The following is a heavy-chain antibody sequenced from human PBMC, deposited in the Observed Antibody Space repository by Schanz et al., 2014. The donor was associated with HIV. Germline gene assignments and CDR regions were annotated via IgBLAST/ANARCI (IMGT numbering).Heavy chain of an antibody. CDR3: EKDLLSRYCSGGSCYSSY. V-gene: IGHV3-23*04. CDR1: GFSFSSYV. D-gene: IGHD2-15*01. CDR2: ISGSGDIT. J-gene: IGHJ4*02. Sequence: VQLAESGGGLVQPGGSLRLSCAASGFSFSSYVMSWIRQAPGKGLEWVSAISGSGDITYYADSVKGRFTISRDNSKNTVYLQMDSLRAEDTAVYYCEKDLLSRYCSGGSCYSSYWGQGTLVTVSS.